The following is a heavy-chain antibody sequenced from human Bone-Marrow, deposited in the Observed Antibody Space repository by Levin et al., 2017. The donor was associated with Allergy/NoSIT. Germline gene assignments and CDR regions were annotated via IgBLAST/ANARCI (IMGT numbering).Heavy chain of an antibody. Sequence: SGPTLVKPTETLTLTCTCSGFSLNPPQMRAGWFRQPPGKALEWLGRIDWEDDTFYNPSLKARLTISKDTSKNEMVLRMTNMDTVDTATYFCARVKPGSYGHASDVWGPGILVTVSS. CDR2: IDWEDDT. CDR3: ARVKPGSYGHASDV. D-gene: IGHD1-26*01. CDR1: GFSLNPPQMR. V-gene: IGHV2-70*04. J-gene: IGHJ4*02.